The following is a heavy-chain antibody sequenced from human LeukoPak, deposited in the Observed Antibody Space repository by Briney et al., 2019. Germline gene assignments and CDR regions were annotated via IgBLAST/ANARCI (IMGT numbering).Heavy chain of an antibody. CDR1: GYTFTSYG. J-gene: IGHJ4*02. V-gene: IGHV1-18*01. Sequence: ASVKVSCKASGYTFTSYGISWVRQAPGQGLEWMGWISAYNGNTNYAQKLQGRVTMTTDTSTSPAYMELRSLRPDDTAVYYCARERVHLSYFDYWGQGTLVTVSS. CDR3: ARERVHLSYFDY. CDR2: ISAYNGNT.